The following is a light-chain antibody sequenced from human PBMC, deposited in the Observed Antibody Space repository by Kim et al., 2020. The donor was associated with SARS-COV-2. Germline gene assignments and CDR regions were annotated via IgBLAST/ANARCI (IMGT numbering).Light chain of an antibody. CDR1: HSIGRW. Sequence: DIQMTQSPSTLSASLGDRVTIPCRASHSIGRWLAWYQQRPGSAPKLLISDASSLEGGVPSRFSGSGSGTEFTRTITGLQPGDFATYYCQQYYNASRTFGGGTKVDIK. J-gene: IGKJ4*01. CDR3: QQYYNASRT. V-gene: IGKV1-5*01. CDR2: DAS.